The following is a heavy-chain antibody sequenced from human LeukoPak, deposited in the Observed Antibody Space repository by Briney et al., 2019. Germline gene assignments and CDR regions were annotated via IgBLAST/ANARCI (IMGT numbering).Heavy chain of an antibody. V-gene: IGHV3-30*04. Sequence: PGGSLRLSCAASGFTFGSYAMHWVRQAPGKGLEWVAVISYDGSNKYYADSVKGRFTISRDNSKNTLYLQMNSLRAEDTAVYYCASDLVGWLVRSPFDYWGQGTLVTVSS. D-gene: IGHD6-19*01. J-gene: IGHJ4*02. CDR2: ISYDGSNK. CDR1: GFTFGSYA. CDR3: ASDLVGWLVRSPFDY.